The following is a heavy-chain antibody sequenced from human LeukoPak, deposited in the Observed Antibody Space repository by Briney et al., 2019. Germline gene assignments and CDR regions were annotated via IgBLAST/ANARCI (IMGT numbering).Heavy chain of an antibody. J-gene: IGHJ6*02. V-gene: IGHV4-4*07. CDR1: GGSISSYY. Sequence: SETRSLTCTVSGGSISSYYWSWIRQPAGKGLEWIGRIYYSGSTNYNPSLKSRVTISVDTSKNQFSLKLSSVTAADTAVYYCARAGAWQGAGYLGMDYYYGMDVWGQGTTVTVSS. D-gene: IGHD2-21*01. CDR2: IYYSGST. CDR3: ARAGAWQGAGYLGMDYYYGMDV.